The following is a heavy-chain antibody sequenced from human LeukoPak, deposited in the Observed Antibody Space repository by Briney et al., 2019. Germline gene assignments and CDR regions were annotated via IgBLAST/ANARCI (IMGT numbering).Heavy chain of an antibody. CDR1: GGSISSYY. V-gene: IGHV4-59*01. Sequence: SETLSLTCTVSGGSISSYYRSWIRQPPGKGLEWIGHIYYSGSTNYNPSLKSRVTISVDTSKNQFSLKLSSVTAADTAVYYCAREGCSSTSCYRYAFDIWGQGTMVTVSS. CDR3: AREGCSSTSCYRYAFDI. CDR2: IYYSGST. D-gene: IGHD2-2*01. J-gene: IGHJ3*02.